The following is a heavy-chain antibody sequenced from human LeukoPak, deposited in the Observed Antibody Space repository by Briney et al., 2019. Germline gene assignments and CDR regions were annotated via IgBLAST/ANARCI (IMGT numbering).Heavy chain of an antibody. J-gene: IGHJ6*02. Sequence: GGSLRLSCAASGFTFSSYWMHWVRQAPGKGLVWVSRINSDGSSTSYADSVKGRFTISRDNAKNTLYLQMNSLRAEDTAVYYCARDLQCSSSWLKGAYYYYYYGMDVWGQGTTVTVSS. CDR2: INSDGSST. CDR3: ARDLQCSSSWLKGAYYYYYYGMDV. CDR1: GFTFSSYW. V-gene: IGHV3-74*01. D-gene: IGHD6-13*01.